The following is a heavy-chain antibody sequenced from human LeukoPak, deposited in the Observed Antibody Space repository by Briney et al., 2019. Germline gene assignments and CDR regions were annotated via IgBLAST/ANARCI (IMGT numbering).Heavy chain of an antibody. CDR2: ISYDGATK. D-gene: IGHD3-10*01. CDR3: ARDGSSWFGEFSYFDY. V-gene: IGHV3-30*04. CDR1: GFTFNTYA. J-gene: IGHJ4*02. Sequence: PGRSLRLSCEASGFTFNTYAMPWVRQAPGKGLEWVALISYDGATKYYADSVKGRITISRDNSKNTLYLQMNSLRAEDTAVYYCARDGSSWFGEFSYFDYWGQGTLVTVSS.